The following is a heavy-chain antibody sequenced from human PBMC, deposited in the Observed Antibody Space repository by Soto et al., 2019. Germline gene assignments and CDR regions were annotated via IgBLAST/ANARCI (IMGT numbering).Heavy chain of an antibody. J-gene: IGHJ4*02. V-gene: IGHV4-30-4*01. CDR2: IYYTGST. D-gene: IGHD6-19*01. CDR1: GVSINSGDNF. CDR3: ARAEFNSVWFPFDS. Sequence: SETLSLTCTFSGVSINSGDNFWSWIRQPPGKGLEWMGYIYYTGSTYYNPSLNRRITMSVDMSKNQFSLRLTSVTAADTALYFCARAEFNSVWFPFDSWGQGAPVTVS.